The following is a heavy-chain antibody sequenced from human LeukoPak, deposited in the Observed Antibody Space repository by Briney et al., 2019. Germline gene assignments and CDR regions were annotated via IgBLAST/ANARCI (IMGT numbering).Heavy chain of an antibody. V-gene: IGHV3-7*01. J-gene: IGHJ4*02. CDR2: IKQDGSEK. CDR3: ARGVLPGAIEWSLDY. Sequence: GGSLRLSCAAFGFMFSSNWMSWVRQAPGKGLEWVANIKQDGSEKFYVGSVRGRFTISRDNAKNSLYLQMNSLRAEDTAVYYCARGVLPGAIEWSLDYWGQGTLVTVSS. CDR1: GFMFSSNW. D-gene: IGHD2-2*02.